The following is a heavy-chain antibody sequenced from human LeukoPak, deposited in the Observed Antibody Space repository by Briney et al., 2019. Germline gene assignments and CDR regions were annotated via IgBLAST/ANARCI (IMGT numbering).Heavy chain of an antibody. V-gene: IGHV4-61*02. CDR1: GGPISSGSYY. D-gene: IGHD3-10*01. CDR2: IYTSGST. Sequence: PSETLSLTCTVSGGPISSGSYYWSWIRQPAGKGLEWIGRIYTSGSTNYNPSLKSRVTISVDTSKNQFSLKLSSVTAADTAVYYCARDGEYYYGSGFFPGLLGSWDPIFDYWGQGTLVTVSS. CDR3: ARDGEYYYGSGFFPGLLGSWDPIFDY. J-gene: IGHJ4*02.